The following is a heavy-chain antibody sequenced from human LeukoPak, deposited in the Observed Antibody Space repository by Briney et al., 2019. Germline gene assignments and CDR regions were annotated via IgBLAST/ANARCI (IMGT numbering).Heavy chain of an antibody. D-gene: IGHD3-22*01. J-gene: IGHJ5*02. CDR1: GYTFTSYG. CDR2: ISAYNGNT. Sequence: GASVKASCKASGYTFTSYGISWVRQAPGQGLEWMGWISAYNGNTNYAQKLQGRVTMTTDTSTSTAYMELRSLRSDDTAVYYCAREHYYDSSGYGWFDPWGQGTLVTVSS. V-gene: IGHV1-18*01. CDR3: AREHYYDSSGYGWFDP.